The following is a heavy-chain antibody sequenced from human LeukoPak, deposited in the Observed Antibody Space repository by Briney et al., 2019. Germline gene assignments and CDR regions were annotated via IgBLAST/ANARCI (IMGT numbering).Heavy chain of an antibody. CDR1: ASTFTAYY. J-gene: IGHJ5*02. Sequence: ASVKVSCKASASTFTAYYFHWVRQAPGQGLEWMGWINPNSGDTNYAQKFQDRVTMTRDTSISTAYMELSLLRSDDTAVYYCARGDYYGSGKVVAAWGQGTLVTVSS. D-gene: IGHD3-10*01. CDR2: INPNSGDT. CDR3: ARGDYYGSGKVVAA. V-gene: IGHV1-2*02.